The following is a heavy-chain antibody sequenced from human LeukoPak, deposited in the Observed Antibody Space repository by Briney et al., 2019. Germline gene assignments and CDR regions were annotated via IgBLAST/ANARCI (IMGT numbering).Heavy chain of an antibody. V-gene: IGHV3-11*04. Sequence: PGGSLRLSCAASGFSFSDYYMSWIRQAPGKGLEWVSYISSSGSTIYYADSVKGRFTISRDNAKNSLYLQMNSLRAEDTAVYYCARRDYGDYFWNDAFDIWGQGTMVTVSS. D-gene: IGHD4-17*01. CDR2: ISSSGSTI. J-gene: IGHJ3*02. CDR3: ARRDYGDYFWNDAFDI. CDR1: GFSFSDYY.